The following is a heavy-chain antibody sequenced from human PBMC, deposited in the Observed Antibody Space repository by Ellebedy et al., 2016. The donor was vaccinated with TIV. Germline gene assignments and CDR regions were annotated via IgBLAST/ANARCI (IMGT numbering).Heavy chain of an antibody. J-gene: IGHJ6*02. CDR3: ARDYSGSYYGAVVMDV. CDR1: GGSISSSSYY. Sequence: SETLSLXXTVSGGSISSSSYYWGWIRQPPGKGLEWIGSIYYSGSTYYNPSLKSRVTISVDTSKNQFSLKLSSVTAADTAVYYCARDYSGSYYGAVVMDVWGQGTTVTVSS. D-gene: IGHD3-10*01. V-gene: IGHV4-39*02. CDR2: IYYSGST.